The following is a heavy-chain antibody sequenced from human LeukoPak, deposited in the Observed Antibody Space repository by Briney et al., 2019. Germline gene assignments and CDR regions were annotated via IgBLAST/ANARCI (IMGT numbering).Heavy chain of an antibody. Sequence: GGSLRLSCAASGFTFSSYSMNWVRQAPGKGLEWVSYISSSGSTIYYADSVKGRFTISRDNAKNSLYLQMNSLRAEDTAVYYCARTPYYYGSGSYDYWGQGTLVTVSS. CDR2: ISSSGSTI. CDR3: ARTPYYYGSGSYDY. D-gene: IGHD3-10*01. J-gene: IGHJ4*02. CDR1: GFTFSSYS. V-gene: IGHV3-48*04.